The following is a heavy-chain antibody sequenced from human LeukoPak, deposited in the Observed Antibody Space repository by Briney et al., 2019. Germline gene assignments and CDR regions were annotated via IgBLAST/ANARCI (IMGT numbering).Heavy chain of an antibody. Sequence: GGSLRLSCAASGFTFSTYSMNWVRQAPGKGLGWVSFISTSSSYIYYADSVKGRFTISRDNSKNTIYLQVNSLRAEDTAVYYCAFYRGAHSYFPYWGQGTLVTVSS. V-gene: IGHV3-21*01. CDR2: ISTSSSYI. CDR1: GFTFSTYS. D-gene: IGHD3-10*01. J-gene: IGHJ4*02. CDR3: AFYRGAHSYFPY.